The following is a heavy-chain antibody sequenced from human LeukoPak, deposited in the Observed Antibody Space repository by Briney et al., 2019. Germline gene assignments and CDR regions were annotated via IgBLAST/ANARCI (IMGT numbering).Heavy chain of an antibody. J-gene: IGHJ6*02. V-gene: IGHV4-61*02. D-gene: IGHD3-3*01. CDR1: GGSISSSSHY. CDR2: IYTSGST. Sequence: SETLSLTCTVSGGSISSSSHYWSWIRQPAGKGLEWIGRIYTSGSTNYNPSLKSRVTMSVDTSKNQFSLKLSSVTAADTAVYYCARDDDFWSGEKKYYYYGMDVWGQGTTVTVSS. CDR3: ARDDDFWSGEKKYYYYGMDV.